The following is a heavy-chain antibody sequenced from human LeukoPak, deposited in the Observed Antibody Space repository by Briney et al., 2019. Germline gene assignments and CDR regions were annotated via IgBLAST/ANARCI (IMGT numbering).Heavy chain of an antibody. J-gene: IGHJ4*02. CDR2: ISSSSSNI. CDR3: ARDHRSISVSDY. CDR1: GFTFSSYS. Sequence: SGGSLRLSCAASGFTFSSYSMNWVRQAPGKGLEWVSSISSSSSNIYYADSVKGRFTISRDNAKNSLYLLMNGLRAEDTAVYYCARDHRSISVSDYWGQGTLVTVSS. D-gene: IGHD2-2*01. V-gene: IGHV3-21*01.